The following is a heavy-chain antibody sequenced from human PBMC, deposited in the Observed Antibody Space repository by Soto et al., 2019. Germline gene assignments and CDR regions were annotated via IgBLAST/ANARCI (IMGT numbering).Heavy chain of an antibody. CDR3: ARLLVEAAGRDLDYDP. Sequence: QVQLVQSGAEVKKPGSSVKVSCKASRGTFSSYAISWVRQAPGPGLGWLGGMIPIFGTANYAQKFPGRVTITADESPSTAYMELSSLRSEDTAVYDCARLLVEAAGRDLDYDPGGQGTPVTVSS. CDR1: RGTFSSYA. D-gene: IGHD6-13*01. J-gene: IGHJ5*02. CDR2: MIPIFGTA. V-gene: IGHV1-69*01.